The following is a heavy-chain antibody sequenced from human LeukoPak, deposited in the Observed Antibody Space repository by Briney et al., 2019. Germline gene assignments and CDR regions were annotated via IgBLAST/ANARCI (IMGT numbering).Heavy chain of an antibody. Sequence: GGSLRLSCAASGLTFDDYAMHWVRQAPGKGLEWVSGISWNSGSIGYADSVKGRFTISRDNAKNSLYLQMNSLRAEDTALYYCAKDSYYDSSGYNDYWGQGTLVTVSS. J-gene: IGHJ4*02. D-gene: IGHD3-22*01. CDR2: ISWNSGSI. CDR1: GLTFDDYA. CDR3: AKDSYYDSSGYNDY. V-gene: IGHV3-9*01.